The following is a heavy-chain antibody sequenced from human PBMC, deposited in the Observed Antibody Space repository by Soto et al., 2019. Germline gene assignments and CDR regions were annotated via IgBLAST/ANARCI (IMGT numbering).Heavy chain of an antibody. Sequence: PGGSLRLSCAASGFTFADYAMHWVRHAPGKGLEWVSGISWNSGSIGYADSVKGRFTISRDNAKNSLYLQMNSLRAEDTALYYCAKDTGPSSSWYNYYYYYGMDVWGQGTTVTVSS. CDR1: GFTFADYA. CDR2: ISWNSGSI. CDR3: AKDTGPSSSWYNYYYYYGMDV. J-gene: IGHJ6*02. D-gene: IGHD6-13*01. V-gene: IGHV3-9*01.